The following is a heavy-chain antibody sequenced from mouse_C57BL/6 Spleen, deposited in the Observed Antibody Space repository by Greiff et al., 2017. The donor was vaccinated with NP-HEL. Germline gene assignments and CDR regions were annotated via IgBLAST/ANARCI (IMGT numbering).Heavy chain of an antibody. CDR3: VYDGYSAWFAY. CDR2: IYPGDGDT. V-gene: IGHV1-82*01. D-gene: IGHD2-3*01. J-gene: IGHJ3*01. CDR1: GYAFSSSW. Sequence: QVQLQQSGPELVKPGASVKISCKASGYAFSSSWMNWVKQRPGKGLEWIGRIYPGDGDTNYNGKFKGKATLTADKSSSTAYMQLSSLTSEDSAVYFCVYDGYSAWFAYWGQGTLVTVSA.